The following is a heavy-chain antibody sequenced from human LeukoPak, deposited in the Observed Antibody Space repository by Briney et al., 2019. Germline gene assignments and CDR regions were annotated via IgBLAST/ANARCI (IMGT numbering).Heavy chain of an antibody. CDR3: ARGRDSATPTG. Sequence: SETLSLTCTVSGGSISSYYWSWIRQPPRKGLEWIGYIYYSGSTNYNPSLKSRVTISVDTSKNQFSLKLSSVTAADTAVYYCARGRDSATPTGWGQGTLVTVSS. CDR2: IYYSGST. CDR1: GGSISSYY. J-gene: IGHJ4*02. V-gene: IGHV4-59*01. D-gene: IGHD5-24*01.